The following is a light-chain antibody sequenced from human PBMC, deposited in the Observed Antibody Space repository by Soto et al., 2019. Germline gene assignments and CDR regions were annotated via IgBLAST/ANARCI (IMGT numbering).Light chain of an antibody. CDR2: GVS. J-gene: IGKJ1*01. V-gene: IGKV3-20*01. Sequence: EIVLTQSPATLSLSPGERATLSCRASQSLSSAFLAWYQQKPGQAPRLLIYGVSDRATGIPDRFSGSGSGTDFTLTISSLQPEDFATYYCQQTYSTPPTVGQGTKGDIK. CDR3: QQTYSTPPT. CDR1: QSLSSAF.